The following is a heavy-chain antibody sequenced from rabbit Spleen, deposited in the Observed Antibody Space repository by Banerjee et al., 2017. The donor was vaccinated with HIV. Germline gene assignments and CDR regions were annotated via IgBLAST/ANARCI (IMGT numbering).Heavy chain of an antibody. Sequence: QEQLVESGGGLVKPEGSLTLTCKASGVSFSDKDVMCWVRQAPGKGLEWIACINAVTGRAVYASWAKGRFTFSKISSTTVTLQMTSLTAADTATYFCARGGEGGYGYLDLWGPGTLVTV. CDR3: ARGGEGGYGYLDL. D-gene: IGHD5-1*01. J-gene: IGHJ4*01. V-gene: IGHV1S45*01. CDR2: INAVTGRA. CDR1: GVSFSDKDV.